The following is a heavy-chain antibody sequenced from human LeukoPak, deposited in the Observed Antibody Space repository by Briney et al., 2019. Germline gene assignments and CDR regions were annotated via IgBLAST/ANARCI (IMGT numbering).Heavy chain of an antibody. J-gene: IGHJ6*03. Sequence: PSETLSLTCAVYGGSFSGYYWSWIRQPPGKGLEWIGEINHSGSTNYNPSLKSRVTISVDTSKNQFSLKLSSVTAADTAVYYCARGFRSPRITMVRGVIYYYYMDVWGKGTTVTVSS. CDR2: INHSGST. D-gene: IGHD3-10*01. CDR3: ARGFRSPRITMVRGVIYYYYMDV. CDR1: GGSFSGYY. V-gene: IGHV4-34*01.